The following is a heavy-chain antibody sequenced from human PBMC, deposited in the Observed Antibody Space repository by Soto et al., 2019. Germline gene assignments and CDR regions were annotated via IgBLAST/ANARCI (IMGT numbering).Heavy chain of an antibody. CDR1: GYTFTNYY. CDR3: SRDTNTVRYYDTSGYLNWFDP. J-gene: IGHJ5*02. CDR2: INPSGGST. V-gene: IGHV1-46*03. Sequence: ASVKVSCKAFGYTFTNYYMHWIRQAPGQRLERMGKINPSGGSTSYAQNFQGRVTMTRDTSTSTVYMELSSLRSEDTAVYYCSRDTNTVRYYDTSGYLNWFDPWGQGTLVTVS. D-gene: IGHD3-22*01.